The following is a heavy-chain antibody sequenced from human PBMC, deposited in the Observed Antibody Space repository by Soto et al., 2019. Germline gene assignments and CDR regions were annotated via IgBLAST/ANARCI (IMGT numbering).Heavy chain of an antibody. D-gene: IGHD3-3*01. Sequence: VLLLESGGGLVQPGRSLRLSCAASGFTFSSYGMHWVRQAPGKGLEWVAVISYDGSNKYYADSVKGRFTISRDNSKNTLYLQMNSLRAEDTAVYYCAKGGDYDFWSGYYGGNYYYYGMDVWGQGTTVTVSS. CDR2: ISYDGSNK. CDR1: GFTFSSYG. J-gene: IGHJ6*02. V-gene: IGHV3-30*18. CDR3: AKGGDYDFWSGYYGGNYYYYGMDV.